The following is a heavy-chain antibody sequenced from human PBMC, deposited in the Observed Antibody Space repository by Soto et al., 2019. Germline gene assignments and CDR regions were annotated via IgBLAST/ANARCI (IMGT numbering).Heavy chain of an antibody. CDR3: VRLPHYYDSSGLGRDFDY. Sequence: SETLSLTCTVSGGSISSYYWSWIRQPPGKGLEWIGYIYYSGSTNYNPSLKSRVTISVDTSKNQFSLKLSSVTAADTAVYYCVRLPHYYDSSGLGRDFDYWGQGTLVTVSS. J-gene: IGHJ4*02. V-gene: IGHV4-59*08. D-gene: IGHD3-22*01. CDR2: IYYSGST. CDR1: GGSISSYY.